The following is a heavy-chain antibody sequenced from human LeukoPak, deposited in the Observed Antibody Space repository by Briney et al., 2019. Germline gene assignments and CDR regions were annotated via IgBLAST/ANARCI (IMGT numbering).Heavy chain of an antibody. CDR2: ISAYNGNT. D-gene: IGHD2-2*02. J-gene: IGHJ5*02. V-gene: IGHV1-18*01. CDR1: GYTFTSYG. Sequence: GASVNVSCKASGYTFTSYGISWVRQAPGQGLEWMGWISAYNGNTNYAQKLQGRVTMTTDTSTSTAYMELRSLRSDDTAVYYCARDCSSTSCYTRRFDPWGQGTLVTVSS. CDR3: ARDCSSTSCYTRRFDP.